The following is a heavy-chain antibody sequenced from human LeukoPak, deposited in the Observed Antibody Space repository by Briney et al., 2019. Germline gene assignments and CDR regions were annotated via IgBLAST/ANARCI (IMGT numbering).Heavy chain of an antibody. J-gene: IGHJ3*02. CDR2: IYYSGST. V-gene: IGHV4-59*01. CDR3: AREPICSSTSCWRLGDAFDI. D-gene: IGHD2-2*01. Sequence: SETLSLTCTVSGGSISSYYWSWIRQPPGKGLEWIGYIYYSGSTNYNPSLKSRVTISVDTSKNQFSLKLSSVTAADTAVYYCAREPICSSTSCWRLGDAFDIWGQGTMVTVSS. CDR1: GGSISSYY.